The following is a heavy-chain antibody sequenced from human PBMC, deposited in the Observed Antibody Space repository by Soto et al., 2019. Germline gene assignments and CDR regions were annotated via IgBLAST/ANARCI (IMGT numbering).Heavy chain of an antibody. CDR1: GGSISSGGYY. Sequence: QVQLQESGPGLVKPSQTLSLTCTVSGGSISSGGYYWSWIRQHPGKGLEWIGYIYYSGSTYYNPSLKRRVTISVDTSKTQFTLKLSSVTAADTAVYYCARGRAGCFWSGRRDNWFDPWGQGTLVTVSS. D-gene: IGHD3-3*01. J-gene: IGHJ5*02. CDR3: ARGRAGCFWSGRRDNWFDP. V-gene: IGHV4-31*03. CDR2: IYYSGST.